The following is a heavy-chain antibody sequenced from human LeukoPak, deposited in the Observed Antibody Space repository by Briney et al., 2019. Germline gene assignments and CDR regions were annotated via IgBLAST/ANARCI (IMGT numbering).Heavy chain of an antibody. CDR2: INGNGVT. CDR3: ARGNPGSGTHSTYYYYYGMDV. V-gene: IGHV4-4*07. D-gene: IGHD3-10*01. Sequence: PSETLSLTCTVSGGSIGFYFWSWIRQSAGRGLEWIGRINGNGVTNNNPSLKSRLSMSVDTSKNQFSLNLRSVTAADTAEYYCARGNPGSGTHSTYYYYYGMDVWGQGITVTVSS. J-gene: IGHJ6*02. CDR1: GGSIGFYF.